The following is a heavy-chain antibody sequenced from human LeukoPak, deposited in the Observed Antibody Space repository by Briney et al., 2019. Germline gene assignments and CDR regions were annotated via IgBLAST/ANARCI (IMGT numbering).Heavy chain of an antibody. Sequence: PSQTLSLTCTVSGGSISSGGYYWSWIRQHPGKGLEWIGYIYYSGSTYYNPSLKSRVTISVDTSKNQFSLKLSSVTAADTAVYYCARDRLYCSGGSCYSGWFNPWGQGTLVTVSS. J-gene: IGHJ5*02. V-gene: IGHV4-31*03. CDR3: ARDRLYCSGGSCYSGWFNP. CDR2: IYYSGST. CDR1: GGSISSGGYY. D-gene: IGHD2-15*01.